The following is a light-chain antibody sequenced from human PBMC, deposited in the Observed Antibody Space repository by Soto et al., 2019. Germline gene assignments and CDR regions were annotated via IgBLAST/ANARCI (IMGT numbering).Light chain of an antibody. CDR3: QQDNNWPRT. Sequence: EIVMTQSPATLSVSPGERATLSCRASQSVSSNLAWYQQKPAQAPRLLIYGASTRATGIPARFSGSGSGTEFTLTISSLQSEDFALYYWQQDNNWPRTYGQGTKVEIK. J-gene: IGKJ1*01. V-gene: IGKV3-15*01. CDR1: QSVSSN. CDR2: GAS.